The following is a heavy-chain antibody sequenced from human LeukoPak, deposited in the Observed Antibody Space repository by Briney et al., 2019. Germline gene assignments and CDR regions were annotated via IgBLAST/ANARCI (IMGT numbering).Heavy chain of an antibody. CDR3: ARDSSLYSISWLADY. J-gene: IGHJ4*02. CDR2: IRSSSSYI. V-gene: IGHV3-21*01. Sequence: GGSLRLSCAASGFTFSSYSMNWVRQAPGKGLEWVSSIRSSSSYIYYADSVKGRFTISRDNAKNSLYLQMNSLRAEDTAVYYCARDSSLYSISWLADYRGQGTLVTVSS. CDR1: GFTFSSYS. D-gene: IGHD6-13*01.